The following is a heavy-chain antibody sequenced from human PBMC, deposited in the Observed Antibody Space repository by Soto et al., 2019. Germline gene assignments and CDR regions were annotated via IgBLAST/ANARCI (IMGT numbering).Heavy chain of an antibody. CDR2: IIPVFGTA. Sequence: QVQLVQSGAEVKKPGSSVKVSCKASGGTFSSDAINWVRQAPGQGLEWMGGIIPVFGTANYAQKFQGRVTITADESTSTAYMELITLRSEDTAVYYCARAQGIVLVPASMYAMDVWGQGTTVTVSS. V-gene: IGHV1-69*12. D-gene: IGHD2-2*01. J-gene: IGHJ6*02. CDR1: GGTFSSDA. CDR3: ARAQGIVLVPASMYAMDV.